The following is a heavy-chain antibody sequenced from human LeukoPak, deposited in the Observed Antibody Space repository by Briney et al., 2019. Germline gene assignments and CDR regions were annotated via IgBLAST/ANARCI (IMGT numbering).Heavy chain of an antibody. J-gene: IGHJ4*02. CDR3: ARDTYIYGSSAYYFDY. CDR1: GFTFSSYW. V-gene: IGHV3-7*01. CDR2: IKQDGSEK. D-gene: IGHD5-18*01. Sequence: GGSLRLSCVASGFTFSSYWMSWVRQAPGKGLEWVANIKQDGSEKYYVDSVKGRFTISRDNAKNSLYLQMNSLRAEDTAVYYCARDTYIYGSSAYYFDYWGQGTLVTVSS.